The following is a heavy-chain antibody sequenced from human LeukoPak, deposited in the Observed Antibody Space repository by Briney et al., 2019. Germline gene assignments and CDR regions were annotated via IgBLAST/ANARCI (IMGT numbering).Heavy chain of an antibody. J-gene: IGHJ4*02. CDR2: IIPIFGTA. CDR3: ARAEGYSYGKFDY. CDR1: GGTFSSYA. D-gene: IGHD5-18*01. V-gene: IGHV1-69*05. Sequence: SVKVSRKASGGTFSSYAISWVRQAPGQGLEWMGRIIPIFGTANYAQKFQGRVTITTDESTSTAYMELSSLRSEDTAVYYCARAEGYSYGKFDYWGQGTLVTVSS.